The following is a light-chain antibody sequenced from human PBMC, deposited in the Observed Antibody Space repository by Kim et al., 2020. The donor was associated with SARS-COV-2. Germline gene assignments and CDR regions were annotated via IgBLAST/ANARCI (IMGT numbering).Light chain of an antibody. CDR2: RDN. CDR3: QVWDSSTSVV. CDR1: NIGNKN. Sequence: VALGQTARITCGGNNIGNKNVHWYQQKPGQAPVLVIYRDNTRPSGIPERFSGSNSGNTATLTISRAQAGDEADYYCQVWDSSTSVVFGGGTQLTVL. V-gene: IGLV3-9*01. J-gene: IGLJ2*01.